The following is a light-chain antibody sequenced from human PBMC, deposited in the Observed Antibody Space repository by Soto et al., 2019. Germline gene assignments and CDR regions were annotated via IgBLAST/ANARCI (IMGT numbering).Light chain of an antibody. J-gene: IGLJ2*01. Sequence: YELTQPSSVSVSPGQTARITCSGDVLAKKYARWFQQKPGQAPVLVIYKDSERPSGIPERFSGSSSGTTVTLTISGAQVEDEADYYCYSAADNNLGVFGGGTKVTVL. V-gene: IGLV3-27*01. CDR3: YSAADNNLGV. CDR1: VLAKKY. CDR2: KDS.